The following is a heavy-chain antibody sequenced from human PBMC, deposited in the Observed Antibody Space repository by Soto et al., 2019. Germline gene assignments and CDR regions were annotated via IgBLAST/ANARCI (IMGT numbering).Heavy chain of an antibody. D-gene: IGHD6-25*01. J-gene: IGHJ6*02. V-gene: IGHV3-33*01. CDR3: ARDSGGMDV. Sequence: QVQLVESGGGVVQPGRSLRLSCAASGFTFSSYGMHWVRQAPGKGLEWVAVIWYDGSNKYYADSVKGRFTISRDNSKNTLYLQMNSLRAEDTAVYYWARDSGGMDVWGQGTTVTVSS. CDR2: IWYDGSNK. CDR1: GFTFSSYG.